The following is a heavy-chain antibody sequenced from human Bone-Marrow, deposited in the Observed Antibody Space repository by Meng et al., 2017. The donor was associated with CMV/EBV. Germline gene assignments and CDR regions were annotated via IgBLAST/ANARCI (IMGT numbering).Heavy chain of an antibody. V-gene: IGHV4-59*12. CDR3: ARDRWGKWELTGFYYYYGMDV. Sequence: GSLRLSCTVSGGSISSYYWSWIRQPPGKGLEWIGEIYHSGSTNYNPSLKSRVTISVDKSKNQFSLKLSSVTAADTAVYYCARDRWGKWELTGFYYYYGMDVWGQRTTVTVSS. J-gene: IGHJ6*02. D-gene: IGHD1-26*01. CDR2: IYHSGST. CDR1: GGSISSYY.